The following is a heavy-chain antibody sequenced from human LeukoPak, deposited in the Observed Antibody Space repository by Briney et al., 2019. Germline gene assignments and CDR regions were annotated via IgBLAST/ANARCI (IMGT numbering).Heavy chain of an antibody. CDR3: ARGPPRRQYYYMDV. CDR2: IGTASDT. J-gene: IGHJ6*03. V-gene: IGHV3-13*01. CDR1: GFTFSSFD. Sequence: GGSLRLSCAASGFTFSSFDMHWVRQPTGQGLEWVSTIGTASDTYYPGSVEGRFTLSRDNAKNSLYLQMNSLTAADTAVYYCARGPPRRQYYYMDVWGKGTTVTVSS. D-gene: IGHD1-1*01.